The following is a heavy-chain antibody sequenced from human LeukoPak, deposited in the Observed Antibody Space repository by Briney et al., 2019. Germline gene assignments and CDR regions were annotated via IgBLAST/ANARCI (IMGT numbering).Heavy chain of an antibody. CDR1: GFTVSSNY. CDR2: IYSGGST. Sequence: GGSLRLSCAASGFTVSSNYMSWVRQAPGKGLEWVSVIYSGGSTYYADSVKGRFTISRDNSKNTLYLQMNSLRAEDTAVYYCAAVRSEYSSSYDWFDPWGQGTLVTVSS. J-gene: IGHJ5*02. CDR3: AAVRSEYSSSYDWFDP. D-gene: IGHD6-6*01. V-gene: IGHV3-53*01.